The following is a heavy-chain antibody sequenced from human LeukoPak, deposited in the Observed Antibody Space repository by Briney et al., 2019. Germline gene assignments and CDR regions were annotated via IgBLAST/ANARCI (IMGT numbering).Heavy chain of an antibody. CDR1: GFTFNSYA. Sequence: GRSLRLSCAASGFTFNSYAMHWVRQAPGKGLEWVAVISYDGSNKYYADSVKGRFTISRDYSKNTLYLQMNSLRAEDTAVYYCARDMSGYCSGGRCYNMGYFDYWGQGTLVTVSS. V-gene: IGHV3-30-3*01. CDR3: ARDMSGYCSGGRCYNMGYFDY. CDR2: ISYDGSNK. J-gene: IGHJ4*02. D-gene: IGHD2-15*01.